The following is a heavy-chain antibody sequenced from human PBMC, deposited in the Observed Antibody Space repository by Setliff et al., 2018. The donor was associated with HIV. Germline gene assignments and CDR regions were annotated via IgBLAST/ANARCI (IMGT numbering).Heavy chain of an antibody. D-gene: IGHD3-16*02. J-gene: IGHJ4*02. CDR2: IYSTGDS. V-gene: IGHV4-4*09. CDR1: GDSISSYY. CDR3: ARYRRPPYYLDY. Sequence: SETLSLTCTVSGDSISSYYWSWIRQPPGKELEWIGYIYSTGDSNYNPSLKCRVTMAVDTSKNQFSLKLTSVTAADTAVYYCARYRRPPYYLDYWGQGTLVTVSS.